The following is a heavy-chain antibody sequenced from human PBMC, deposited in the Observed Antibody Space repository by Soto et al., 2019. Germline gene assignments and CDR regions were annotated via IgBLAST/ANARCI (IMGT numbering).Heavy chain of an antibody. CDR1: GGSFSGYY. CDR2: INHSGST. J-gene: IGHJ4*02. V-gene: IGHV4-34*01. CDR3: CVGTPLDY. Sequence: PSDTLSLTCAVYGGSFSGYYWSWIRQPPGKGLEWIGEINHSGSTNYNPSLKSRVTISVDTSKNQFSLKLSSVTAADTAVYYCCVGTPLDYWGQGTLVTVSS. D-gene: IGHD1-1*01.